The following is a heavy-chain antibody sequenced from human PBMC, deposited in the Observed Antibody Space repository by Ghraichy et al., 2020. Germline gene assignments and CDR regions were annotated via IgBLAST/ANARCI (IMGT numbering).Heavy chain of an antibody. CDR3: AKDMVRGSDAFDI. Sequence: GGSLRLSCAASGFRFSSYAMSWVRQAPGKGLEWVSAISISGGTRNYADSVKGRFTISRDNSKNKFYLQMNSLRAEDTAVYYCAKDMVRGSDAFDIWDQGTMVTVSS. V-gene: IGHV3-23*01. CDR2: ISISGGTR. D-gene: IGHD3-10*01. J-gene: IGHJ3*02. CDR1: GFRFSSYA.